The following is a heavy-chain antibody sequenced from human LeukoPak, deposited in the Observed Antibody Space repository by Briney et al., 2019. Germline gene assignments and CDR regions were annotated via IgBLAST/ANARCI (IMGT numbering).Heavy chain of an antibody. CDR2: IYYSGST. CDR3: AREAGVGRIYDY. V-gene: IGHV4-59*01. Sequence: SETLSLTCTVSGGSISSYYWSRIRQPPGKGLEWIGYIYYSGSTNYNPSLKSRVTISVDTSKNQFSLKLSSVTAADTAVYYCAREAGVGRIYDYWGQGTLVTVSS. D-gene: IGHD3-10*01. CDR1: GGSISSYY. J-gene: IGHJ4*02.